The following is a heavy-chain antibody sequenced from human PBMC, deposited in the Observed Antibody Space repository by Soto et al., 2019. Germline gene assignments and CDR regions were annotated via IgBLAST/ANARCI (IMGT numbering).Heavy chain of an antibody. CDR3: ARIGSGPLFDY. CDR1: GGSISSYY. V-gene: IGHV4-59*08. J-gene: IGHJ4*02. D-gene: IGHD1-1*01. Sequence: QVQLQESGPGLVKPSETLSLTCTVSGGSISSYYWSWIRQPPGKGLEWIGYIYYSGSTNYNPSLKSRVTISVDTSKNQFSLKLSSVTAADTAVYYCARIGSGPLFDYWGQGTLVTVSS. CDR2: IYYSGST.